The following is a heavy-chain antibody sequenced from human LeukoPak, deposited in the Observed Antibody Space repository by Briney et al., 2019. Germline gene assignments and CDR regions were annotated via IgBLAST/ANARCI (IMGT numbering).Heavy chain of an antibody. Sequence: ASVTVSCKASGYTFTGYYMHWVRQAPGQGLEWMGWINPNSGGTNYAQKFQGRVTMTRDTSISTAYMELSRLRSDDTAVYYCARELITGTSYWFDHWGQGTLVTVSS. CDR2: INPNSGGT. V-gene: IGHV1-2*02. D-gene: IGHD1-20*01. CDR3: ARELITGTSYWFDH. CDR1: GYTFTGYY. J-gene: IGHJ5*02.